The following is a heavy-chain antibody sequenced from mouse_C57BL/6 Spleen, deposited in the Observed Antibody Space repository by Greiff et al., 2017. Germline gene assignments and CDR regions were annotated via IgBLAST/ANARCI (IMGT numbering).Heavy chain of an antibody. CDR1: GYAFSSYW. J-gene: IGHJ3*01. CDR2: IYPGDGDT. V-gene: IGHV1-80*01. D-gene: IGHD2-4*01. CDR3: ARGLYDDDEAY. Sequence: VQLQQSGAELVKPGASVKISCKASGYAFSSYWMNWVKQRPGKGLEWIGQIYPGDGDTNYNGKFKGKATLTADKSSSTAYMQRSSLTSEDAAVYFCARGLYDDDEAYWGQGTLVTVSA.